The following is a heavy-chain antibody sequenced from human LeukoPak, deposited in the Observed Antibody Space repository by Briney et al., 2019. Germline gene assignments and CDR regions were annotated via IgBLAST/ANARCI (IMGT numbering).Heavy chain of an antibody. Sequence: GGSLRLSCAASGFTFSSYGMNWVRQAPGKGLEWVSVIYSGGSTYYADSVKGRFTISRDNSKNTLYLQMNSLRAEDTAVYYCARDYYDSSGYTAALGYWGQGTLVTVS. J-gene: IGHJ4*02. V-gene: IGHV3-66*01. CDR1: GFTFSSYG. D-gene: IGHD3-22*01. CDR3: ARDYYDSSGYTAALGY. CDR2: IYSGGST.